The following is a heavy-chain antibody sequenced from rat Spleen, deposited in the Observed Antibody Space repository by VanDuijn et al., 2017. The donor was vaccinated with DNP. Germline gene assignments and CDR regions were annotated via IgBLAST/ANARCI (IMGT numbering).Heavy chain of an antibody. CDR3: ARLDY. CDR2: ISYEASST. V-gene: IGHV5-22*01. Sequence: EVQLVESGGGLVQPGRSMKLSCAASGFTFSDYYMAWVRQAPKKGLEWVASISYEASSTYYGDSVKGRFTIYRDNAKSTLYLQMNSLRSEDTATYYCARLDYWGQGVMVTVSS. CDR1: GFTFSDYY. J-gene: IGHJ2*01.